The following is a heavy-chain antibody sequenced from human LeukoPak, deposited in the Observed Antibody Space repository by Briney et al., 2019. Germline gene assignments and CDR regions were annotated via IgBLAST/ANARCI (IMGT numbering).Heavy chain of an antibody. Sequence: GGSLRLSCAASGFTFSSYAMSWVRQAPGKGLEWVAVIWYDGSNKYYADSVKGRFTISRDNSKNTLYLQMNSLRAEDTAVYYCARDDRPSSIAVAGPIYWGQGTLVIVSS. CDR3: ARDDRPSSIAVAGPIY. V-gene: IGHV3-33*08. J-gene: IGHJ4*02. CDR1: GFTFSSYA. CDR2: IWYDGSNK. D-gene: IGHD6-19*01.